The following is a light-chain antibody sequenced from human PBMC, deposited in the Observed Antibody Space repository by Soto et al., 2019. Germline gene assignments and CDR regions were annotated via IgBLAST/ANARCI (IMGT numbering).Light chain of an antibody. Sequence: DIHMTHSPSTLSASVGDRFTITCRASQSISSWLAWYQQKPGKAPKFLIYDASSLEIGVLSRFSGSVSGTEFTLTIRSLQPDNFATYYCQKYNSYWTFGRGTKVEIK. CDR1: QSISSW. J-gene: IGKJ1*01. CDR3: QKYNSYWT. V-gene: IGKV1-5*01. CDR2: DAS.